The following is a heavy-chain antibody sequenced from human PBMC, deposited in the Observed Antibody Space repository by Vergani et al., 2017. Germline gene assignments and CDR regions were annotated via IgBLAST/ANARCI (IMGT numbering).Heavy chain of an antibody. J-gene: IGHJ6*02. CDR2: INPSGGST. V-gene: IGHV1-46*03. CDR1: GYTFTSYY. Sequence: QVQLVQSGAEVKKPGASVKVSCKASGYTFTSYYMHWVRQAPGQGLEWMGIINPSGGSTSYAQKFQGRVTMTRDTSTSTVYMELSSLRSEDTAVYYLARVRDYDFWSGYYRDYYYYYGMDVWGQGTTVTVSS. D-gene: IGHD3-3*01. CDR3: ARVRDYDFWSGYYRDYYYYYGMDV.